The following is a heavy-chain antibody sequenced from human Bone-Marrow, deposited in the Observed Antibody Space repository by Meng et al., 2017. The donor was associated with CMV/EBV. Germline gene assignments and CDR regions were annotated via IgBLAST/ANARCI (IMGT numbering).Heavy chain of an antibody. CDR2: ISSSSTI. V-gene: IGHV3-48*01. J-gene: IGHJ4*02. Sequence: GESLKISCAASGFTFSSYSMNWVRQAPGKGLEWVSYISSSSTIYYADSVKGRFTISRDNSKNTLYLQMNSLRAEDTAIYYCAKSIAVAGAYIDYWGQGKLVTVYS. CDR3: AKSIAVAGAYIDY. D-gene: IGHD6-19*01. CDR1: GFTFSSYS.